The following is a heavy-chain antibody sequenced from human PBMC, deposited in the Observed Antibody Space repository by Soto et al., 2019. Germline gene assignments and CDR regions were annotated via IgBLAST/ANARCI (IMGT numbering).Heavy chain of an antibody. J-gene: IGHJ4*02. CDR2: IYSSGST. Sequence: PSETLSLTCTVSGGSISNSYWSWIRLSPGKGLEWIGYIYSSGSTNYNPSLESRVTISVDTSKNQFSLKLTSLIAADTAIYYCARAVKYSGSYRNGGYYFDYWGQGTLVTVSS. D-gene: IGHD1-26*01. CDR1: GGSISNSY. CDR3: ARAVKYSGSYRNGGYYFDY. V-gene: IGHV4-59*08.